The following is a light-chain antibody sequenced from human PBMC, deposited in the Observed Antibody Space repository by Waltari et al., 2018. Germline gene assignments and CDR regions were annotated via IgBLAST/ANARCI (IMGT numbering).Light chain of an antibody. J-gene: IGLJ3*02. V-gene: IGLV6-57*04. Sequence: NFMLTQPHSVSESPGETVTISCTRSSGSISRNYMQWYQQRPGSAPTTVIYEDKERPSGVTDRFSGSIDGPSNSASLTISGLKTEDEADYYCQSYDGNNWVFGGGTKLTVL. CDR3: QSYDGNNWV. CDR1: SGSISRNY. CDR2: EDK.